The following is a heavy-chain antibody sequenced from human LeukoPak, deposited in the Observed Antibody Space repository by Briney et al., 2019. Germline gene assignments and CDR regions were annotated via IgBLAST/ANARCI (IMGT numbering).Heavy chain of an antibody. CDR2: IYYSGST. CDR1: GGSISSYY. V-gene: IGHV4-59*08. D-gene: IGHD1-1*01. Sequence: SETLSLTCTVSGGSISSYYWSWIRQPPGKGLEWIGFIYYSGSTNYSPSLKSRVTISVDTSKNQFSLKLSSVTASDTAVYYCARHGNGAFDIWGQGTMVTVSS. J-gene: IGHJ3*02. CDR3: ARHGNGAFDI.